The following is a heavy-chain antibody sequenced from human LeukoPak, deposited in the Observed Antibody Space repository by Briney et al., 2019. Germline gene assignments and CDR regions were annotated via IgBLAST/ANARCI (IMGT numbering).Heavy chain of an antibody. CDR1: GFTFSSYW. J-gene: IGHJ4*02. CDR3: ARPTVVAAALKY. Sequence: PGGSLRLYCAASGFTFSSYWMHWVRQAAGKGLVWVSRINSDGSSTSYADPVKGRFTISRDNAKNTLYLQMNSLRAEDTAVYYCARPTVVAAALKYWGQGTLVTVSS. CDR2: INSDGSST. V-gene: IGHV3-74*01. D-gene: IGHD6-13*01.